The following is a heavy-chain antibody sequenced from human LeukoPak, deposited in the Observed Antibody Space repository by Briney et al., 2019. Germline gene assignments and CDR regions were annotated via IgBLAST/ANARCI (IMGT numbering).Heavy chain of an antibody. CDR2: ISGSGGST. CDR1: GFTFSNYA. CDR3: ARSSYSSSSSV. Sequence: GGSLRLSCAASGFTFSNYAMNWVRQAPGKGLEWVSTISGSGGSTYYADSVKGRFTISRDNSRNTLYLQMNSLRAEDTAVYYCARSSYSSSSSVWGQGTMVTVSS. D-gene: IGHD6-6*01. V-gene: IGHV3-23*01. J-gene: IGHJ3*01.